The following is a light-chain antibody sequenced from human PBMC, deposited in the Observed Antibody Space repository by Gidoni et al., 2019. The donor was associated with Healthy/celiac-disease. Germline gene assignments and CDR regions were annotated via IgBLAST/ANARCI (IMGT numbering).Light chain of an antibody. Sequence: DIVMTQSPDSLAVSLGERATINCKSSQRVLYSSNNKNYLALYQQKPGQPPKLLLYWASTRESGVPDRFSGSGSGTDFTLTISSLQAEDVAVYYCQQYYSTPQTFGQGTKLEIK. J-gene: IGKJ2*01. V-gene: IGKV4-1*01. CDR3: QQYYSTPQT. CDR2: WAS. CDR1: QRVLYSSNNKNY.